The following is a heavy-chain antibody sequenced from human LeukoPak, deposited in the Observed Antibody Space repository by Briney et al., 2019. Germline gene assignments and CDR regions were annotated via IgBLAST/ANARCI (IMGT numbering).Heavy chain of an antibody. CDR1: GYTFTSYD. CDR2: MNPNSGNT. V-gene: IGHV1-8*01. J-gene: IGHJ6*02. D-gene: IGHD3-3*01. CDR3: ARVPPSTYYDFWSGSRTMDV. Sequence: GASVTVSCKASGYTFTSYDINWVRQATRQGLEWMGWMNPNSGNTGYAQKFQGRVAMTRNTSISTAYMELSSLRSEDTAVYYCARVPPSTYYDFWSGSRTMDVWGQGTTVTVSS.